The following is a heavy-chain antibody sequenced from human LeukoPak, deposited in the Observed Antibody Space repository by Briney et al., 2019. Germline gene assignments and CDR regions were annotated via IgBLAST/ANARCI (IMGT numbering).Heavy chain of an antibody. Sequence: ASVKVSCKASGYTFTGYWMHWVRQAPGQGLEWMGWISAYNGNTNYAQKLQGRVTMTTDTSTSTAYMELRSLRSDDTAVYYCACYSGSYPRAFDIWGQGTMVTVSS. CDR1: GYTFTGYW. D-gene: IGHD1-26*01. CDR2: ISAYNGNT. V-gene: IGHV1-18*04. J-gene: IGHJ3*02. CDR3: ACYSGSYPRAFDI.